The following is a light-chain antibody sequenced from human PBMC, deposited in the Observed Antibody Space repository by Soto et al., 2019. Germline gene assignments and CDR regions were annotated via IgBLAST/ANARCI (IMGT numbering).Light chain of an antibody. Sequence: EIVLTQSPATLSLSPGERATLSCRASRSVGNNLAWYQKKPGQAPGLLIYAASTRATGIPARFSGSGSGTDFTLTISRLEPEDSAVYYCQQYGSSPTWTFGQGTKVDIK. CDR2: AAS. CDR3: QQYGSSPTWT. CDR1: RSVGNN. J-gene: IGKJ1*01. V-gene: IGKV3-20*01.